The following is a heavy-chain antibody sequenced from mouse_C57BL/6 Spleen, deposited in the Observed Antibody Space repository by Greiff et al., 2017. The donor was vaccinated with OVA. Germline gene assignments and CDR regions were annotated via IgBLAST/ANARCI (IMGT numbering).Heavy chain of an antibody. D-gene: IGHD1-1*01. J-gene: IGHJ4*01. CDR1: GFNIKNTY. Sequence: EVQLKESVAELVRPGASVKLSCTASGFNIKNTYMHWVKQRPEQGLEWIGRIDPANGNTKYAPKFQGKATITADTSSNTAYLQLSSLTSEDTAIYYCARGDYYGSSYVLYYAMDYWGQGTSVTVSS. CDR2: IDPANGNT. V-gene: IGHV14-3*01. CDR3: ARGDYYGSSYVLYYAMDY.